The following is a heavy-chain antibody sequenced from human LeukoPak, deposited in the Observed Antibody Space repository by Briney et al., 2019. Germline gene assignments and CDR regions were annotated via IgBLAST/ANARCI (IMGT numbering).Heavy chain of an antibody. CDR1: GGSISSYY. V-gene: IGHV4-59*08. J-gene: IGHJ4*02. CDR3: ARRTMVRGVDY. CDR2: IYYSGST. D-gene: IGHD3-10*01. Sequence: SETLSLTCTVSGGSISSYYWSWIRQPPGKGLEWIGYIYYSGSTNYNPPLKSRVTISVDTSKNQFSLKLSSVTAADTAVYYCARRTMVRGVDYWGQGTLVTVSS.